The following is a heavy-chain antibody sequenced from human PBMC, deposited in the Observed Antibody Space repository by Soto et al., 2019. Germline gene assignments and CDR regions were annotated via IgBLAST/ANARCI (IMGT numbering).Heavy chain of an antibody. J-gene: IGHJ6*02. CDR3: ARGDRGGSGSPASYYYSGLDV. CDR2: VSAGGDMT. Sequence: DVQLLESGGHLVQPGVSLRLSCAASGFTFSSYAMSWVRQAPGKGLEWVSSVSAGGDMTYYSDSVKGRFTISRDNSNNALFLQMNSLRIEDTALYYCARGDRGGSGSPASYYYSGLDVWGQGTTVTVS. D-gene: IGHD3-10*01. V-gene: IGHV3-23*01. CDR1: GFTFSSYA.